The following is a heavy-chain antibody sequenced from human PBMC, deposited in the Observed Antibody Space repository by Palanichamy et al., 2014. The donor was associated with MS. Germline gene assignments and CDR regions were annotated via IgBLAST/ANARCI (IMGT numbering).Heavy chain of an antibody. J-gene: IGHJ5*02. CDR3: AAYSYDRNWFDP. D-gene: IGHD5-18*01. CDR2: IYSGGST. V-gene: IGHV3-53*01. Sequence: EVQLVESGGGLIQPGGSLRLSCAASGFTVSSNYMSWVHQAPGKGLEWVSVIYSGGSTYYADSVKGRFTISRDNSKNTLYLQMNSLRAEDTAVYYCAAYSYDRNWFDPWGQGTLVTVSS. CDR1: GFTVSSNY.